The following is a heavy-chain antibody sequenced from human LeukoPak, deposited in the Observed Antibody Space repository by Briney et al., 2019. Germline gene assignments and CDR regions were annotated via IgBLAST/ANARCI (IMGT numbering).Heavy chain of an antibody. CDR3: AGGVVEGATYYYYYYGMDV. J-gene: IGHJ6*02. V-gene: IGHV1-69*04. D-gene: IGHD1-26*01. Sequence: GASVKVSCKASGYTFTDDGISWVRQAPGQGLEWMGRIIPILGIANYAQKFQGRVTITADKSTSTAYMELSSLRSEDTAVYYCAGGVVEGATYYYYYYGMDVWGQGTTVTVSS. CDR1: GYTFTDDG. CDR2: IIPILGIA.